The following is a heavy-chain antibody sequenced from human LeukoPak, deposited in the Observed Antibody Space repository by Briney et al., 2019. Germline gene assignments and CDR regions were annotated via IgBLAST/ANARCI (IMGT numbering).Heavy chain of an antibody. D-gene: IGHD4-23*01. V-gene: IGHV3-21*01. CDR2: ISSSSSYI. J-gene: IGHJ4*02. CDR1: GFTFSSYS. Sequence: GGSLRLSCAASGFTFSSYSMNWVRQAPGKGLEWVSSISSSSSYIYYADSVKGRFTISRDNAKNSLYLQMNSLRAEDTAVYYCARGVYPATVVTLGGLYYFDYWGQGTLVTVSS. CDR3: ARGVYPATVVTLGGLYYFDY.